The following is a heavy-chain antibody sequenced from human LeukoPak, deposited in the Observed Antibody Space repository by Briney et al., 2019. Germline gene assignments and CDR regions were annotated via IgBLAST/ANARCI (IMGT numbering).Heavy chain of an antibody. D-gene: IGHD5-18*01. CDR3: AKVATETAMVTGGFDY. J-gene: IGHJ4*02. CDR1: GFTFSSYG. Sequence: GGSLRLSCAASGFTFSSYGIHWVRQAPGKGLDWVAFIRNDGSDKYYGDSVNGRFTISRDNSKNTVYLQMNSLRSEDTSVYFCAKVATETAMVTGGFDYWGQGTLVTVSS. V-gene: IGHV3-30*02. CDR2: IRNDGSDK.